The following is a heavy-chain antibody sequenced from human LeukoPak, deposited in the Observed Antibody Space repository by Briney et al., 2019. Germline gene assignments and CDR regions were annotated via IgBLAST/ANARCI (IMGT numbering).Heavy chain of an antibody. V-gene: IGHV3-11*04. Sequence: GESLRLSCAASGFTFSDYYMSWIRQAPGKGLEWVSFISSGGNTINYADSMKGRFTISRDNAKNSLYLQMNSLRAEDTAVYYCARDRTRETFDYWGRGTLVIVS. J-gene: IGHJ4*02. D-gene: IGHD1-1*01. CDR3: ARDRTRETFDY. CDR1: GFTFSDYY. CDR2: ISSGGNTI.